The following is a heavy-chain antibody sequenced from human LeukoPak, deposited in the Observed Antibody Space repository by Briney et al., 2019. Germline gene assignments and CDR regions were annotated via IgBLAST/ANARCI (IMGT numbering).Heavy chain of an antibody. J-gene: IGHJ6*03. Sequence: GASVKVSCKASGYTFTSYGISWVRQAPGQGLKWMGWISAYNGNTNYAQKLQGRVTMTTDTSTSTAYMELRSLRSDDTAVYYCARDRSSSWPYYYYYMDVWGKGTTVTVSS. CDR1: GYTFTSYG. CDR3: ARDRSSSWPYYYYYMDV. CDR2: ISAYNGNT. V-gene: IGHV1-18*01. D-gene: IGHD6-13*01.